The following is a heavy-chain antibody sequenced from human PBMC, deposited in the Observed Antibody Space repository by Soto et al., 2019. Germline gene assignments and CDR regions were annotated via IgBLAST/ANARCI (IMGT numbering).Heavy chain of an antibody. V-gene: IGHV3-21*01. J-gene: IGHJ4*02. CDR1: GFTFSSSS. Sequence: PGGSLRLSCAASGFTFSSSSMHWVRQAPGKGLEWVASISSSNKYIYYADSVKGRFTISRDNGKDSLYLQMNSLRAEDTAVYYCARDGGSGPLDYWGQGTLVTVSS. CDR3: ARDGGSGPLDY. CDR2: ISSSNKYI. D-gene: IGHD3-10*01.